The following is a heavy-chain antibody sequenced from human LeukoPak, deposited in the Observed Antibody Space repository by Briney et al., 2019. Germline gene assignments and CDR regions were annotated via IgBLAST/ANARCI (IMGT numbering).Heavy chain of an antibody. Sequence: SVKVSCKASGGTFSSYAISWVRQAPGQGLEWMGGIIPIFGTANYAQKFQGRVTITTDESTSTAYMELSSLRSEDTAVYYCARGFSGYGYYYYYMDVWGKGTTVTVSS. V-gene: IGHV1-69*05. CDR2: IIPIFGTA. D-gene: IGHD3-22*01. CDR1: GGTFSSYA. CDR3: ARGFSGYGYYYYYMDV. J-gene: IGHJ6*03.